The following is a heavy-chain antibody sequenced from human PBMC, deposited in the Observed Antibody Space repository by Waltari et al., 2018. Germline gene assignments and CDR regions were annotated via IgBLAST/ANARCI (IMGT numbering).Heavy chain of an antibody. Sequence: EVQVMESGGSLVQPGGSLRLSRAGSGFTFSNYAMSWVRQAPGKGLEWVSVFSGRGGSKYYADSVRVRFTISRDNSRNTLFRQMNSLKAEDTAVYYCAKDWGVIYDYADYPEDWGQGTLVTVSS. CDR2: FSGRGGSK. J-gene: IGHJ4*02. D-gene: IGHD4-17*01. CDR1: GFTFSNYA. V-gene: IGHV3-23*01. CDR3: AKDWGVIYDYADYPED.